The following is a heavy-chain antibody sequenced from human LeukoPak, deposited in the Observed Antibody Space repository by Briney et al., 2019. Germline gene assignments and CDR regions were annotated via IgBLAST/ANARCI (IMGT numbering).Heavy chain of an antibody. D-gene: IGHD4-23*01. CDR1: GYSFTTYW. J-gene: IGHJ4*02. Sequence: GESLKISCKGSGYSFTTYWIGWVRQVPGKGLEWMGIIYPGDSDTRYSPSFQGQVTISADKSTGTAYLQWSSLKASDTAMFYCIACYGNSGRVYWGQGTLVTVSS. V-gene: IGHV5-51*01. CDR2: IYPGDSDT. CDR3: IACYGNSGRVY.